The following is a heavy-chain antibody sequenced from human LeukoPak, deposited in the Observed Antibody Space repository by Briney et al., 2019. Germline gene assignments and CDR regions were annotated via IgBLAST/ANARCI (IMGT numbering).Heavy chain of an antibody. CDR1: GYTFTSYD. CDR3: ARVSSPASIRYFDWFSPEYYFDY. J-gene: IGHJ4*02. CDR2: MNPNSGNT. V-gene: IGHV1-8*01. Sequence: ASVKVSCKASGYTFTSYDINWVRQATGQGLEWMGWMNPNSGNTGYAQKYQGGVTMTRNTSISTAYMELSSLRSEDTAVYYCARVSSPASIRYFDWFSPEYYFDYWGQGTLVTVSS. D-gene: IGHD3-9*01.